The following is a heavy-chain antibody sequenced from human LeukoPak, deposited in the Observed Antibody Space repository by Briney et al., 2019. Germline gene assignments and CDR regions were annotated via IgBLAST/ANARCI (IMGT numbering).Heavy chain of an antibody. CDR1: GFTFDDYG. Sequence: PGGSLRLSCVGSGFTFDDYGLRWVRQGSGKGLEWVAGINWNGGSTGYADSVKGRFTISRDNAQNSLYLEMTSLRVDDTVLYYCARTDGALWGQGTLVTVSS. V-gene: IGHV3-20*04. J-gene: IGHJ1*01. CDR2: INWNGGST. CDR3: ARTDGAL. D-gene: IGHD5-24*01.